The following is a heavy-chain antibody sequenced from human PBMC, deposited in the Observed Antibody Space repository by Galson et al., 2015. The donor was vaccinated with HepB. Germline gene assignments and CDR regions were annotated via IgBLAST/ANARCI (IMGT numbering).Heavy chain of an antibody. Sequence: SLRLSCAASGFTFSSYGMHWVRQAPGKGLEWVAVIWYDGSNKYYADSVKGRFTISRDNSKNTLYLQMNSLRAEDTAVYYCARWGDVTIFGSRYYFDYWGQGTLVTVSS. V-gene: IGHV3-33*01. CDR2: IWYDGSNK. CDR1: GFTFSSYG. D-gene: IGHD3-3*01. CDR3: ARWGDVTIFGSRYYFDY. J-gene: IGHJ4*02.